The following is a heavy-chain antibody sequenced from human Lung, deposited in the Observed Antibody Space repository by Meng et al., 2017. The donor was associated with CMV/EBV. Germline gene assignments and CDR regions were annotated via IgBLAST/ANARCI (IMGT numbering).Heavy chain of an antibody. CDR2: IYYSGST. CDR1: GGSISSGDYY. D-gene: IGHD5-18*01. Sequence: QVQQQEPGPGLVKPSQTLSLPCTGSGGSISSGDYYWSWIRQPPGKGLEWIGYIYYSGSTYYNPSLKSRVTISVDTSKNQFSLKLSSVTAADTAVYYCARALDTAMVTFDYWGQGTLVTVSS. CDR3: ARALDTAMVTFDY. V-gene: IGHV4-30-4*08. J-gene: IGHJ4*02.